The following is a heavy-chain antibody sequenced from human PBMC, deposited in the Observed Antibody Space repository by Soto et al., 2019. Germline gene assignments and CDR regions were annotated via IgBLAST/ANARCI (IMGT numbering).Heavy chain of an antibody. V-gene: IGHV3-23*01. CDR2: ISGSGGST. J-gene: IGHJ6*03. CDR3: ASSSSSLGYYYYMDV. CDR1: GFTFSSYA. D-gene: IGHD6-6*01. Sequence: EVQLLESGGGLVQPGGSLRLSCAASGFTFSSYAMSWVRQAPGKGLEWVSAISGSGGSTYDADSVKGRFTISRDNSKNTLYLQMNSLRAEDTAVYYCASSSSSLGYYYYMDVWGKGTTVTVSS.